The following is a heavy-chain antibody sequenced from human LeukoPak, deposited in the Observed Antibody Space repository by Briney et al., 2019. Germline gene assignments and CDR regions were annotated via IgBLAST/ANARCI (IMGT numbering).Heavy chain of an antibody. CDR1: GYTFTSYY. CDR3: ARDSDTAMVIFY. CDR2: INPSGGST. J-gene: IGHJ4*02. D-gene: IGHD5-18*01. V-gene: IGHV1-46*01. Sequence: ASVKVSCKASGYTFTSYYMHWVRQAPGQGLEWMGIINPSGGSTSYAQKFQGRVTMTRDTSTKTDYMELSSLRSEDTAVYYCARDSDTAMVIFYWGQGTLVTVSS.